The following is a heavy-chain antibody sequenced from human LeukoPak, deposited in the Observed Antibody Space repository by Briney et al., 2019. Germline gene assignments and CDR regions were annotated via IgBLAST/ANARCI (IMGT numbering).Heavy chain of an antibody. J-gene: IGHJ4*02. CDR1: GGSISNGGYY. Sequence: PSETLSLTCTVSGGSISNGGYYWSWIRQHPGKGLEWIGYIYYSGSTYYNPSLKSRVTISVDTSKNQFSLKLSSVTAADTAVYYCARVARRDGYNSFDYWGQGTLVTVSS. CDR3: ARVARRDGYNSFDY. V-gene: IGHV4-31*03. CDR2: IYYSGST. D-gene: IGHD5-24*01.